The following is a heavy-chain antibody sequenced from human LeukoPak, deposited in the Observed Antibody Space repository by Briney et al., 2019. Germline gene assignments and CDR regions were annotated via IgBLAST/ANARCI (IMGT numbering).Heavy chain of an antibody. CDR3: ARASLLRYFDWLPPTYYYYGMDV. D-gene: IGHD3-9*01. CDR1: GGSISSGGHY. V-gene: IGHV4-61*08. Sequence: PSETLSLTCTVSGGSISSGGHYWSWIRQPPGKGLEWIGYIYYSGSTNYNPSLKSRVTISVDTSKNQFSLKLSSVTAADTAVYYCARASLLRYFDWLPPTYYYYGMDVWGQGTTVTVSS. J-gene: IGHJ6*02. CDR2: IYYSGST.